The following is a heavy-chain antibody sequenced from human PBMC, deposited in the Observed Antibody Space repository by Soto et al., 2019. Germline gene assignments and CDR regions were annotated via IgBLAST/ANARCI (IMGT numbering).Heavy chain of an antibody. D-gene: IGHD2-15*01. CDR1: GFTFTDYW. Sequence: GGSLRLSCAASGFTFTDYWMGWVRQAPGKGLEWVSYISSSSTEIYYVDSVKGRFTISRDNAKNSLYLQMNSLRAEDTAVYYCARVFGYCSGGACSSLEYWGQGTLVTVSS. V-gene: IGHV3-21*01. CDR3: ARVFGYCSGGACSSLEY. J-gene: IGHJ4*02. CDR2: ISSSSTEI.